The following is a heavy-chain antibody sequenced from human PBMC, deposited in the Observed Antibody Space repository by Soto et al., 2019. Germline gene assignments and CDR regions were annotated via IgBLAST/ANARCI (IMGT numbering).Heavy chain of an antibody. D-gene: IGHD3-9*01. Sequence: QVQLVASGGGLVKPGGSLRLSCAASGFTFSDYYMSWIRQAPGKGLEWVSYISSSGSTIYYADSVKGRFTISRDNAKNSLYLQMNSLRAEDTAVYYCARARKTYYDILTGYYNVGAFDIWGQGTMVTVSS. J-gene: IGHJ3*02. CDR1: GFTFSDYY. CDR3: ARARKTYYDILTGYYNVGAFDI. CDR2: ISSSGSTI. V-gene: IGHV3-11*01.